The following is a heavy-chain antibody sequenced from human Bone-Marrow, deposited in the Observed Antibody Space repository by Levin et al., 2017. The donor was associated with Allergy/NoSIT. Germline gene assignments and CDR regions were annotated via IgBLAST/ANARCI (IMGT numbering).Heavy chain of an antibody. D-gene: IGHD2-2*01. CDR2: IIPIFGTA. CDR3: ARDRGGVVVPAGVYFDY. V-gene: IGHV1-69*01. J-gene: IGHJ4*02. Sequence: GGSLRLSCKASGGTFSSYAISWVRQAPGQGLEWMGGIIPIFGTANYAQKFQGRVTITADESTSTAYMELSSLRSEDTAVYYCARDRGGVVVPAGVYFDYWGQGTLVTVSS. CDR1: GGTFSSYA.